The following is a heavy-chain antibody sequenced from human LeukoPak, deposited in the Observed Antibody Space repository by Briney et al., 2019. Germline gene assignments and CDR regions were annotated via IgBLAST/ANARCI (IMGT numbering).Heavy chain of an antibody. CDR1: GFTFSSYA. CDR2: ISYDGRNK. Sequence: PGGSLRLSCAASGFTFSSYAIHWVRRSPGKGLEWVAVISYDGRNKYYADSVKGRLTISRDNSKNTLFLQVNSLRAEDTAVYYCARTTGDFWSGYYDYWGQGTLVTVSS. CDR3: ARTTGDFWSGYYDY. J-gene: IGHJ4*02. V-gene: IGHV3-30-3*01. D-gene: IGHD3-3*01.